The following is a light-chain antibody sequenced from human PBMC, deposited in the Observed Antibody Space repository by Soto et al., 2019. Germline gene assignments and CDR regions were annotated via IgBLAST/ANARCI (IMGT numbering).Light chain of an antibody. V-gene: IGKV1-6*01. Sequence: AIQMTQSPSSLSASVGDRVTITCRASQGIRNELGWYQQKPGKAPKLLIYAAPSLQSGVPSRFRGSGSGTDFTLTISSLQPEDFATYYCLQDYNYPWTFGQGTKVEIK. CDR1: QGIRNE. CDR3: LQDYNYPWT. CDR2: AAP. J-gene: IGKJ1*01.